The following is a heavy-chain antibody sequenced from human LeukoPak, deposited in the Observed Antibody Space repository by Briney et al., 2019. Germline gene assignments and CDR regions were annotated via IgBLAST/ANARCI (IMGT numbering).Heavy chain of an antibody. CDR2: INPNSGGT. D-gene: IGHD2-15*01. CDR3: AVYCSGGSCYPLYFDY. CDR1: GYTFTDYY. J-gene: IGHJ4*02. V-gene: IGHV1-2*02. Sequence: GASVKVSCKASGYTFTDYYMHWVRQAPGQGLEWMGWINPNSGGTNYAQKFQGRVTLTRDTSISTAYMELSRLRSDDTAVYYCAVYCSGGSCYPLYFDYWGQGTLVTVSS.